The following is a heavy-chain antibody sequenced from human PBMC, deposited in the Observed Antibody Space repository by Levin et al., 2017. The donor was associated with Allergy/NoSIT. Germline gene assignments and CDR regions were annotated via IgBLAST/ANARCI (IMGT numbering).Heavy chain of an antibody. CDR2: INSDGSST. V-gene: IGHV3-74*01. CDR1: GFTFSSYW. J-gene: IGHJ4*02. CDR3: AYSGYDYYFDY. D-gene: IGHD5-12*01. Sequence: GGSLRLSCAASGFTFSSYWMHWVRQAPGKGLVWVSRINSDGSSTRYADSVSYADSVKGRFTISRDNAKNTVYLQMNSLRAEDTAVYYCAYSGYDYYFDYWGQGTLVTVSS.